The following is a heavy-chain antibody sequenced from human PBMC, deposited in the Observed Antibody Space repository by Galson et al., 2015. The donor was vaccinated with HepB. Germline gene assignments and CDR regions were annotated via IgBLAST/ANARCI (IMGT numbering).Heavy chain of an antibody. CDR3: ARANAKDITIFGVVIHWFDP. Sequence: QSGAEVKKPGESLRISCKASGYTFTSYGISWVRQAPGQGLEWMGWISAYNGNTNYAQKLQGRVTMTTDTSTSTAYMELRSLRSDDTAVYYCARANAKDITIFGVVIHWFDPWGQGTLVTVSS. D-gene: IGHD3-3*01. CDR2: ISAYNGNT. CDR1: GYTFTSYG. V-gene: IGHV1-18*01. J-gene: IGHJ5*02.